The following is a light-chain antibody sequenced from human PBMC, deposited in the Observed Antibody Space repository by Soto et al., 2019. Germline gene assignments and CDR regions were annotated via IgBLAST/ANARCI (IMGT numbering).Light chain of an antibody. CDR2: GAS. Sequence: EIVMTQSPATLSVSPGERATLPCRASQSVSSNLAWYQQKPGQAPRLLICGASTRATDIPARFTGSGSGTEFTLTISSLQSEDFAVYYCQQYNNWPPTFGQGTRLEIK. CDR3: QQYNNWPPT. CDR1: QSVSSN. V-gene: IGKV3-15*01. J-gene: IGKJ5*01.